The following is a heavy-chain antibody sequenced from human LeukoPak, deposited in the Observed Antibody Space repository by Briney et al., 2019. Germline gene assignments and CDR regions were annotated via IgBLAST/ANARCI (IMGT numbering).Heavy chain of an antibody. D-gene: IGHD5-18*01. CDR1: GFAFSLYN. CDR2: ISSSSSYI. V-gene: IGHV3-21*01. CDR3: ARIGYSDGWYLDY. J-gene: IGHJ4*02. Sequence: PGRSLRLSCAASGFAFSLYNINWVRQAPGKGLECVSPISSSSSYIYYADSVKGRFTISRDNSKNSVYLQMNSLRAEDTAVYYCARIGYSDGWYLDYWGPGTLVTVSS.